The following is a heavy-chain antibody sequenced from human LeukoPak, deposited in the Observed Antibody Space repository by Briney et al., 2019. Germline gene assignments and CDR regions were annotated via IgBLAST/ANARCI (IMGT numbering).Heavy chain of an antibody. CDR2: IGSNGGGT. Sequence: GGSLRLSCAASGFIFSTYAMHWVRQAPGKGLQYVSAIGSNGGGTYYANSVKGRFTISRDNSNNTLYPQMGSLRAEDMAVYYCAAQPDLGYCSSTSCSKPFDYWGQGTLVTVSS. J-gene: IGHJ4*02. CDR3: AAQPDLGYCSSTSCSKPFDY. CDR1: GFIFSTYA. V-gene: IGHV3-64*01. D-gene: IGHD2-2*01.